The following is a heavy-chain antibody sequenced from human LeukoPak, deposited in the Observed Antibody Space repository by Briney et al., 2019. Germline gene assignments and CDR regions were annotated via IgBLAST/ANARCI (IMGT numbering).Heavy chain of an antibody. CDR1: GGTFTTFA. V-gene: IGHV1-69*13. J-gene: IGHJ5*02. Sequence: SVKVSCKASGGTFTTFAFSWVRQVPGQGLEWMGGIIPIFGSANYAQKFQGRVTITADESTFTAYMELSSLRSEDTAVYYCARALYDDDFWSACRFDPWGQGTLVTVSS. CDR2: IIPIFGSA. D-gene: IGHD3-3*01. CDR3: ARALYDDDFWSACRFDP.